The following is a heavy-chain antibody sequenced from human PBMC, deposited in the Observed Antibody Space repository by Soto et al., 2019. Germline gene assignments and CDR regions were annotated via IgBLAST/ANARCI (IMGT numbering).Heavy chain of an antibody. CDR2: IYYSGST. CDR1: SRSISTDGYY. Sequence: QVQLQESGPGLVKPSQTMSLTCTVSSRSISTDGYYWSWIRQHPGKGMAWIGYIYYSGSTYYNPYLKSRVTISVDTSKNQFSLKLSSVTAADTAVYYCARGGGYCSGGSCPDYWGQGTLVTVSS. D-gene: IGHD2-15*01. CDR3: ARGGGYCSGGSCPDY. J-gene: IGHJ4*02. V-gene: IGHV4-31*03.